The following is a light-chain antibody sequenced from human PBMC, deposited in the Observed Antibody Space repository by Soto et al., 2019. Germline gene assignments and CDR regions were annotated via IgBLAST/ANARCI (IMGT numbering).Light chain of an antibody. CDR3: AAWDASLSACV. V-gene: IGLV1-47*02. CDR2: YNN. Sequence: QAVVTQPPSASGTAGQGVTISCSGGDSNIGSNSVYWYQHLPRTAPKLLIYYNNQRPSGVPDRFAGSRSGTSASLAIVGLRSEDEAVYYCAAWDASLSACVFGNGTKLTV. J-gene: IGLJ1*01. CDR1: DSNIGSNS.